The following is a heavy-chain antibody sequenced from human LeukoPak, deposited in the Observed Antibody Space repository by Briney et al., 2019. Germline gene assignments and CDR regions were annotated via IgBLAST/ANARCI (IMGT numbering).Heavy chain of an antibody. D-gene: IGHD5/OR15-5a*01. CDR1: GFTFANYA. CDR2: VSGGGGVT. J-gene: IGHJ5*02. V-gene: IGHV3-23*01. Sequence: PGGSLRFSCGAPGFTFANYALTWVRQAPGKGLEPASTVSGGGGVTYYAGSVKGRFTISRDNSKNTLYLQMNSLRAEDTALYYCAKDDLMDSVSTVRNWFDTWGQGTLVTVSS. CDR3: AKDDLMDSVSTVRNWFDT.